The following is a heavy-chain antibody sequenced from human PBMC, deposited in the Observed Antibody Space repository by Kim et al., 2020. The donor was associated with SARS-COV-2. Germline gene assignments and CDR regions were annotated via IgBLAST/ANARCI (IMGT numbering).Heavy chain of an antibody. CDR1: GYTFTSYG. J-gene: IGHJ6*02. D-gene: IGHD2-2*02. CDR3: ARGDIHIVVPAAILEDFYYYGMDV. V-gene: IGHV1-18*01. CDR2: ISAYNGNT. Sequence: ASVKVSCKASGYTFTSYGISWVRQAPGQGLEWMGWISAYNGNTNYAQKLQGRVTMTTDTSTSTAYMELRSLRSDDTAVYYCARGDIHIVVPAAILEDFYYYGMDVWGQGTTVTVSS.